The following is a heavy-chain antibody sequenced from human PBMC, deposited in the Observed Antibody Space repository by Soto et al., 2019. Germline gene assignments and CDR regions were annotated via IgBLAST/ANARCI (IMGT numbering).Heavy chain of an antibody. CDR1: GFSLSTSGVG. CDR3: AHGHIYGTILAFDS. J-gene: IGHJ4*02. Sequence: SGPTLVNHTQTLTLTCTFSGFSLSTSGVGVGWIRQPPGKALEWLALIYWDDDTRYSPSLKSRLTITRDTSKNQVVLTMTNLDPVDTATYYCAHGHIYGTILAFDSWGQGTLVTVSS. CDR2: IYWDDDT. D-gene: IGHD1-7*01. V-gene: IGHV2-5*02.